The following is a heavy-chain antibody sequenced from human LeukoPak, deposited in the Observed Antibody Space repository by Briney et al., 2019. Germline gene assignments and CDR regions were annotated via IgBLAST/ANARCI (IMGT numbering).Heavy chain of an antibody. J-gene: IGHJ4*02. CDR3: ARDPTTVTTIFDS. D-gene: IGHD4-17*01. CDR2: VYTDDSVNARENT. CDR1: GGSISACC. V-gene: IGHV4-4*07. Sequence: PSGTLSLTCSVSGGSISACCWSWLRKPARKGLESVGRVYTDDSVNARENTNYNPSLKSRVSMSGDTSKNRVSLKLRSVTAADTAVYYCARDPTTVTTIFDSWGQGTLVTVSS.